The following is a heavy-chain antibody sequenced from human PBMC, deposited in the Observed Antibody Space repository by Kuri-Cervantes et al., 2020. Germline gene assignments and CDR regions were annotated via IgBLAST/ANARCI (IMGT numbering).Heavy chain of an antibody. V-gene: IGHV1-2*02. CDR3: ARNKVPIWYYDSSGLRNYYYYYGMDV. CDR2: INPNSGGT. CDR1: GYTFTGYY. J-gene: IGHJ6*02. D-gene: IGHD3-22*01. Sequence: ASVKVSCKASGYTFTGYYMHWVRQAPGQGLEWMGWINPNSGGTNYAQKFQGGVTMTRDTSISTAYMELSRLRSDDTAVYYCARNKVPIWYYDSSGLRNYYYYYGMDVWGQGTTVTVSS.